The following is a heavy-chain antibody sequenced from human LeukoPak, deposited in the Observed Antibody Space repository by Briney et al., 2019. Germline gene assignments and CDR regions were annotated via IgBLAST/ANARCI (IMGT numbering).Heavy chain of an antibody. CDR1: GFTFSNYN. Sequence: PGGSLRLSCAASGFTFSNYNMNWVRQPPGKGLQWVSYISSSSNIIYYADSVKGRFTISRDNAKGSLYLQMNSLRAEDTAVYYCARGRFCDSGNCYLDYWGQGTLVTVSS. D-gene: IGHD4-23*01. V-gene: IGHV3-48*04. J-gene: IGHJ4*02. CDR2: ISSSSNII. CDR3: ARGRFCDSGNCYLDY.